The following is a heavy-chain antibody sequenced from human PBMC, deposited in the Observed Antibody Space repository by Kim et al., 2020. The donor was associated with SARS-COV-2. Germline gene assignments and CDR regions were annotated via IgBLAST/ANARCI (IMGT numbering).Heavy chain of an antibody. CDR3: ARAMGITIFGVVIVNWFDP. CDR2: IYYSGST. CDR1: GGSISSGGYY. J-gene: IGHJ5*02. V-gene: IGHV4-31*03. D-gene: IGHD3-3*01. Sequence: SETLSLTCTVSGGSISSGGYYWSWIRQHPGKGLEWIGYIYYSGSTYYNPSLKSRVTISVDTSKNQFSLKLSSVTAADTAVYYCARAMGITIFGVVIVNWFDPCGQGTLVTVSP.